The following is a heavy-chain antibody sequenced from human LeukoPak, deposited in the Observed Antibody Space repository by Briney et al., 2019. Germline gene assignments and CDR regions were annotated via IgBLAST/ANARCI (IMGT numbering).Heavy chain of an antibody. D-gene: IGHD3-22*01. J-gene: IGHJ4*02. CDR1: GFTFSSYS. CDR2: ISSSSSYI. Sequence: GGSLRLSCAASGFTFSSYSMNWVRQAPGKGLEWVSSISSSSSYIYYADSVKGRFTISRDNAKNSLYLQMNSLRAEDTAVYYCARAFAGSGYYDSSGYPFGGVADYWGQGTLVTVSS. V-gene: IGHV3-21*01. CDR3: ARAFAGSGYYDSSGYPFGGVADY.